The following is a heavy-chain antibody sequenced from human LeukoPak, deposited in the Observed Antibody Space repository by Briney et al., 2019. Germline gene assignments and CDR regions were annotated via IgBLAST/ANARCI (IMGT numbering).Heavy chain of an antibody. CDR2: ISSSSSTI. D-gene: IGHD2-2*01. Sequence: PGGSLRLSCAASGFTFSSYSMNWVRQAPGKGLEWASYISSSSSTIYYADSVKGRFTISRDNAKNSLYLQMNSLRAEDTAVYYCARGDIVVVPAAFLFGYWGQGTLVTVSS. CDR1: GFTFSSYS. J-gene: IGHJ4*02. V-gene: IGHV3-48*01. CDR3: ARGDIVVVPAAFLFGY.